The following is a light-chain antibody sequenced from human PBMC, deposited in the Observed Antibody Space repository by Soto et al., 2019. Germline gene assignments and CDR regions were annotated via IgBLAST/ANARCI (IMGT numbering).Light chain of an antibody. Sequence: DIQMTQSPSSLSASVGDRVTITCRATPGISNYLAWYQQKPGKVPKLLIYAASTLQSVVPSRFSVSGSGTDFTLTISSLQPEDGASYYCQKYNSSTLTFGGGTKVEIK. CDR1: PGISNY. J-gene: IGKJ4*01. CDR2: AAS. V-gene: IGKV1-27*01. CDR3: QKYNSSTLT.